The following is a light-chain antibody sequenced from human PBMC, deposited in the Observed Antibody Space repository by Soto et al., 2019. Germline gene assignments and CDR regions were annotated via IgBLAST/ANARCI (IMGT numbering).Light chain of an antibody. CDR1: SSDVGGYKF. Sequence: QSALTQPASVSGSPGQSITISCTGTSSDVGGYKFVSWYQQHPGKAPKLMIYEVSNRPSGVSNRFSGSKSGNTASLTISVLQAEDEADYYCSSYTTSSTRVVGGGTKLTVL. CDR2: EVS. J-gene: IGLJ3*02. V-gene: IGLV2-14*01. CDR3: SSYTTSSTRV.